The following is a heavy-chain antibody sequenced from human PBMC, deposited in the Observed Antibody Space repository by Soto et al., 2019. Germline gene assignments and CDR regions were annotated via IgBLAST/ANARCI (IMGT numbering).Heavy chain of an antibody. CDR1: GYTFTGYY. CDR2: INPNSGGT. J-gene: IGHJ4*02. V-gene: IGHV1-2*04. CDR3: AREDTQTPVPINAAAGIRSPFSFDY. Sequence: ASVKVSCKASGYTFTGYYMHWVRQAPGQGLEWMGWINPNSGGTNYAQKFQGWVTMTRDTSISTAYMELSRLRSDDTAVYYCAREDTQTPVPINAAAGIRSPFSFDYWGQGTLVTVSS. D-gene: IGHD6-13*01.